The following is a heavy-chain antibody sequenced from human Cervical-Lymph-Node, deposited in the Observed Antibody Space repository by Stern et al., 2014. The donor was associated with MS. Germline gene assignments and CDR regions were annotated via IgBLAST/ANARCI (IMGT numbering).Heavy chain of an antibody. Sequence: VQLVESGGGVVQPGRSLRLSCAASGFTLRSYGMHWVRQAPGKGLEWVGGISHDGDERDYTDSVKGRFTISRDNSKNTLYLQMNSLSTEDTAMYYCAKDRLFCSGGGCYGMDVWGQGTTVTVSS. V-gene: IGHV3-30*18. CDR3: AKDRLFCSGGGCYGMDV. J-gene: IGHJ6*02. CDR2: ISHDGDER. CDR1: GFTLRSYG. D-gene: IGHD2-15*01.